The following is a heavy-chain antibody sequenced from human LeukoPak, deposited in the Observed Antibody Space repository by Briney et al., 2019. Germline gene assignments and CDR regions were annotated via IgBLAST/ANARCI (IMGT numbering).Heavy chain of an antibody. CDR3: ARAPGNH. V-gene: IGHV3-7*01. D-gene: IGHD3-10*01. CDR1: GFTFTDYA. J-gene: IGHJ5*02. CDR2: IEQDGSEK. Sequence: GGSLRLSCAVSGFTFTDYAMNWVRQAPGKGLEWVANIEQDGSEKYYLDSVKGRFTISRDNAKNSLYLHMSSLRAEGTAVYYCARAPGNHWGQGTLVTVSS.